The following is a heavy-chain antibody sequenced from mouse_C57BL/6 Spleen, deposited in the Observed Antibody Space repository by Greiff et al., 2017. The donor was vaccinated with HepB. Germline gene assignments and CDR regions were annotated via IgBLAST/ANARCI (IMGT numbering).Heavy chain of an antibody. CDR3: ARDLGAYYSNYGGFAY. V-gene: IGHV5-16*01. D-gene: IGHD2-5*01. CDR1: GFTFSDYY. Sequence: EVQLVESEGGLVQPGSSMKLSCTASGFTFSDYYMAWVRQVPEKGLEWVANINYDGSSTYYLDSLKSRFIISRDNAKNILYLQMSSLKSEDTATYYCARDLGAYYSNYGGFAYWGQGTLVTVSA. J-gene: IGHJ3*01. CDR2: INYDGSST.